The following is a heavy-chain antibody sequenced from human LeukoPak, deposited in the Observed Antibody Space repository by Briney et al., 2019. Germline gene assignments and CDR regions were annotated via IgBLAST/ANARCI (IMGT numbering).Heavy chain of an antibody. CDR2: IKQDGSEK. CDR3: ARDGPPIAAAGTIDY. CDR1: GFNFSSYW. J-gene: IGHJ4*02. D-gene: IGHD6-13*01. Sequence: GGSLRLSCAASGFNFSSYWMSWVRQAPGKGLEWVANIKQDGSEKYYVDSVKGRFTISRDNAKNSLYLQMNSLRAEDTAVYYCARDGPPIAAAGTIDYWGQGTLVTVSS. V-gene: IGHV3-7*01.